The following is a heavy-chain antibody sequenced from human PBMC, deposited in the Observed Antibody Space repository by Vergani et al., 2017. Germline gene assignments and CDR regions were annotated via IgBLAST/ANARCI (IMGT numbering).Heavy chain of an antibody. CDR2: IIPIFGTA. V-gene: IGHV1-69*14. CDR1: GGTFSSYA. CDR3: ARVLPRGGYIYGGGYYFDY. D-gene: IGHD5-18*01. Sequence: QVQLVQSGAEVKKPGSSVKVSCKASGGTFSSYAISWVRQAPGQGLEWMGRIIPIFGTANYAQKFQGRVTITADKSTSTAYMELSSLRSEDTAVYYCARVLPRGGYIYGGGYYFDYWGQGTLVTVSS. J-gene: IGHJ4*02.